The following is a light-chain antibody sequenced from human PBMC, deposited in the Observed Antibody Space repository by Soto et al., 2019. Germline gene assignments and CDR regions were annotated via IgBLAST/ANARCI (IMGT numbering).Light chain of an antibody. CDR3: CSYAGGSTFV. V-gene: IGLV2-23*03. J-gene: IGLJ1*01. CDR2: EGS. Sequence: QSALTQPASVCGSPGQSISISCTGTSSDVGSYNLVSWYQQHPGKAPKLMIYEGSKRPSGVSNRFSGSKSGNTASLTISGLQAEDEADYYCCSYAGGSTFVFGTGTKLTVL. CDR1: SSDVGSYNL.